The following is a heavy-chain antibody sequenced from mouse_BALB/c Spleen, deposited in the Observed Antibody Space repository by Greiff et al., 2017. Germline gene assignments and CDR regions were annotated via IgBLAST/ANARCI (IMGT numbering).Heavy chain of an antibody. CDR2: IWAGGSP. V-gene: IGHV2-9*02. Sequence: VKVVESGPGLVAPSQSLSITCTVSGFSLTSYGVHWVRQPPGKGLEWLGVIWAGGSPNYNSALMSRLSISKDNSKSQVFLKMNSLQTDDTAMYYCARGTAWCAYWGQGTLVTVSA. CDR3: ARGTAWCAY. CDR1: GFSLTSYG. J-gene: IGHJ3*01. D-gene: IGHD4-1*01.